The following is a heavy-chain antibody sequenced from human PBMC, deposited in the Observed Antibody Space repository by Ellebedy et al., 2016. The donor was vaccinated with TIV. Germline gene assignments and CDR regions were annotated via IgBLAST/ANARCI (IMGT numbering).Heavy chain of an antibody. V-gene: IGHV3-30-5*02. D-gene: IGHD3-10*01. CDR2: IRYDGSNKNDGSNE. CDR1: GFTFTYYG. Sequence: GESLKISCAASGFTFTYYGMHWVRQAPGKGLEWVAFIRYDGSNKNDGSNEYYADSVKGRFTISRDNSKNTLYLQMNRLRIEDTAMYYCAKAYSGHMDVWGQGTSVTVSS. CDR3: AKAYSGHMDV. J-gene: IGHJ6*02.